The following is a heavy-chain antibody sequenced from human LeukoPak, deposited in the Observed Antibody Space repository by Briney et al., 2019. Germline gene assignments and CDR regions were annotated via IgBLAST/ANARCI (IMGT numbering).Heavy chain of an antibody. Sequence: GGSLRLSCTASEFIFSNFGIHWVRQAPGKGLEWVAFIRSDVSNKCYVDSVKGRFTISRDNSKNTLYLQTNSLRAEDTAVYYCAKDRSDYYYYYMDVWGKGTTVTVSS. V-gene: IGHV3-30*02. CDR3: AKDRSDYYYYYMDV. CDR2: IRSDVSNK. CDR1: EFIFSNFG. J-gene: IGHJ6*03.